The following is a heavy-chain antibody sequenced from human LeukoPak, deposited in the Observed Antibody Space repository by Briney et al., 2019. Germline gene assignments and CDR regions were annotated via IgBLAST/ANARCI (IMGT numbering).Heavy chain of an antibody. D-gene: IGHD2-2*01. CDR2: IYYSGST. V-gene: IGHV4-30-4*08. J-gene: IGHJ3*02. CDR1: GGSISSGDYY. Sequence: PSETLSLTCTVSGGSISSGDYYWSWIRQPPGKGLEWIGYIYYSGSTYYNPSLKSRVTISVDTSKNQFSLKLSSVTAADTAVYYCARDLTTGSSSSTTYAFDIWGQGTMVTVSS. CDR3: ARDLTTGSSSSTTYAFDI.